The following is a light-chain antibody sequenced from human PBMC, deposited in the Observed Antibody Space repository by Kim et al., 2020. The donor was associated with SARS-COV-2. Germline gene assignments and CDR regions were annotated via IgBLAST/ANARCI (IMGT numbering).Light chain of an antibody. V-gene: IGKV3-11*01. CDR2: DAS. CDR3: QQRANWPLT. CDR1: QSVRNY. Sequence: EIVLTQSPASLSLSPGERATLSCRASQSVRNYLAWYQQKPGQAPRLLIYDASNRATGIPARFSGSGSGTDFTLTISSLEPEDFAVYYCQQRANWPLTFGGGIKLEI. J-gene: IGKJ4*01.